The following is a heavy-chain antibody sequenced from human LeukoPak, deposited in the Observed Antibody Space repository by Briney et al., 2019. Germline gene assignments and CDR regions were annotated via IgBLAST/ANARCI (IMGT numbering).Heavy chain of an antibody. CDR2: ISNSGSTI. V-gene: IGHV3-48*01. J-gene: IGHJ4*02. D-gene: IGHD2-8*01. CDR1: GFTFSSYS. CDR3: AKAFGTNGYFQLPIDF. Sequence: PGGSLRLSCEASGFTFSSYSMSWVRQAPGKGLEWVSYISNSGSTIYYANSVKGRFTISRDNSRNTLYLQLNDLRAEDTAIYYCAKAFGTNGYFQLPIDFWGQGTLVTVSS.